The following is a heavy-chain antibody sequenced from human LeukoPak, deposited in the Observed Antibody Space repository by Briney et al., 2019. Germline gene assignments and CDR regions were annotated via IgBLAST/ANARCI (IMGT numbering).Heavy chain of an antibody. V-gene: IGHV5-51*01. CDR3: ARASGGSSWSYLDS. D-gene: IGHD6-13*01. CDR1: GYSFTTYW. Sequence: GESLKISCKGAGYSFTTYWIGWVRQLPGKGLEWMGIIYPGDSDTRYSPSFQGQVTISVDKSISTAYPQWSSLTASDTAIYFCARASGGSSWSYLDSWGQGTLVTVSS. J-gene: IGHJ4*02. CDR2: IYPGDSDT.